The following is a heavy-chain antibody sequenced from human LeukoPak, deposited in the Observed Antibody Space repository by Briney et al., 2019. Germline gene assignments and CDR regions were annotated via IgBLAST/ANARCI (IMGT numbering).Heavy chain of an antibody. CDR3: ARHYYDSNAFHI. CDR2: IYYSGST. D-gene: IGHD3-22*01. Sequence: PSETLSLTCTVSGGSISSSSYYWGWIRQPPGTGLEWIGSIYYSGSTYYNPSLKSRVTISVDTSKNQFSLKLSSVTAADTAVYYCARHYYDSNAFHIWGQGQMLTVSS. CDR1: GGSISSSSYY. V-gene: IGHV4-39*01. J-gene: IGHJ3*02.